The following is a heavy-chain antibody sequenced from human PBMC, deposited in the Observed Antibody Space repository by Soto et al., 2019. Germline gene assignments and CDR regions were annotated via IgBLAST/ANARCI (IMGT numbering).Heavy chain of an antibody. D-gene: IGHD5-12*01. CDR2: IYYSGST. J-gene: IGHJ6*02. V-gene: IGHV4-59*01. Sequence: SETLSLTCTFSGGSIXSYYWSLIRQPPGKGLEWIGYIYYSGSTNYNPSLKSRVTISVDTSKNQFSLKLSSVTAADTAVYYCARQMRGATISIYYYGMDVWGQGTTVTVSS. CDR1: GGSIXSYY. CDR3: ARQMRGATISIYYYGMDV.